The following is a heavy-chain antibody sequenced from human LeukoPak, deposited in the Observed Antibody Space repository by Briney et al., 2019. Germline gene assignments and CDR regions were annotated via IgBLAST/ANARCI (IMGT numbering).Heavy chain of an antibody. D-gene: IGHD3-16*01. Sequence: ASVKASCKASGYTFTDRYMHWVRQAPGQGLEWMGWIGPKDGDAKYAQTFQGRVTMTRDTSISAVYMDLSDLGPGDTAVYYCARGRGGGIMLLYDYWGQGTLVTVSS. V-gene: IGHV1-2*02. CDR3: ARGRGGGIMLLYDY. J-gene: IGHJ4*02. CDR1: GYTFTDRY. CDR2: IGPKDGDA.